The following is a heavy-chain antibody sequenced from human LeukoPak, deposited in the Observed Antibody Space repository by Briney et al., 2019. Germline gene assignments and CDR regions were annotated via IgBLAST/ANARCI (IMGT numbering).Heavy chain of an antibody. V-gene: IGHV4-39*01. J-gene: IGHJ3*02. D-gene: IGHD5-24*01. CDR1: GGSISSSSYY. Sequence: SETLSLTCTVSGGSISSSSYYWGWIRRPPGKGLEWIGSIYYTGTTYYNPSLKSRVTISVDTSKNQFSLKVSSVTAADTAVYYCARRRRDGSNSAFDIWGQGTTVTVSS. CDR3: ARRRRDGSNSAFDI. CDR2: IYYTGTT.